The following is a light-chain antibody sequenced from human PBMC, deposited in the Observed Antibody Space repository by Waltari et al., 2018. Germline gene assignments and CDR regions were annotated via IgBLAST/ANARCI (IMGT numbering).Light chain of an antibody. J-gene: IGLJ3*02. Sequence: QSALTQPASVSGSPGQSITISCTGTSSDVGNYTLVSWYQQYPGKAPKVMIYDDNRRPSGVSDGVSGSKAGNTASLTISGVQAEDEADDYCCSYAGSYTWVFGGGTKLTVL. CDR3: CSYAGSYTWV. CDR1: SSDVGNYTL. V-gene: IGLV2-23*01. CDR2: DDN.